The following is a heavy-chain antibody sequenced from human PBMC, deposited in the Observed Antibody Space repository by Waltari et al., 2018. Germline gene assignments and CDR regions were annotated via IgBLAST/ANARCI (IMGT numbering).Heavy chain of an antibody. CDR1: GGSFNSYY. V-gene: IGHV4-34*01. D-gene: IGHD2-15*01. J-gene: IGHJ6*02. Sequence: QVQLQQWGAGLLKSSDTLSLTCAVYGGSFNSYYWSWLRQPPGKGLEWVGEINHAGNVNFSPSLKSRGAISVDTPKKQFSLKLASVTAADTAMYYCARLEYCSGGNCYSANHYPVDVWGLGTTVTVS. CDR2: INHAGNV. CDR3: ARLEYCSGGNCYSANHYPVDV.